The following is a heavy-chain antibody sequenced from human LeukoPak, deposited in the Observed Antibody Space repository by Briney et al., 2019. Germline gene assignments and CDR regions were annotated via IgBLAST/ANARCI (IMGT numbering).Heavy chain of an antibody. CDR2: IQFDENNK. CDR3: AKPTSGTAPRPLDY. Sequence: GGSLRLSCAASGFPFSKYGMYWVRQAPGKGLEWVAYIQFDENNKYYTDSVKGRFTISRDNSRNTLFLQMNSLRPEDAAVYYCAKPTSGTAPRPLDYWGRGTLVTVSS. CDR1: GFPFSKYG. J-gene: IGHJ4*02. D-gene: IGHD1-26*01. V-gene: IGHV3-30*02.